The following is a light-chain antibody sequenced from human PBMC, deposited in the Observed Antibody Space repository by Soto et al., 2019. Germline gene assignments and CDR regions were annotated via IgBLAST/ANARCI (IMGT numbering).Light chain of an antibody. J-gene: IGLJ2*01. CDR2: ADD. CDR3: QSHDSTNVV. Sequence: NFMLTQPHSVSESPGKTVTISCTCSGGSIATNYVQWHQQRPGSAPSTVIYADDKRPSGVPDRFAGSIDRSSNSASLIISGLKFEDEADYYCQSHDSTNVVFGRGTKVTVL. CDR1: GGSIATNY. V-gene: IGLV6-57*02.